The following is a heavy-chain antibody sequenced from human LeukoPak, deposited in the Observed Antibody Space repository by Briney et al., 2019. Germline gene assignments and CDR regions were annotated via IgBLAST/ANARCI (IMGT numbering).Heavy chain of an antibody. CDR3: ARDRVYLGREDAFDI. CDR1: GFSVSSSF. V-gene: IGHV3-53*01. Sequence: PGGSLRLSCAASGFSVSSSFMSWVRQAPGKGLEWVSVIYSIGSTFYAVSVKGRFTISRDNSKNTLYLHMNSLRTEDTAVYYCARDRVYLGREDAFDIWGQGTMVTVSS. CDR2: IYSIGST. J-gene: IGHJ3*02. D-gene: IGHD7-27*01.